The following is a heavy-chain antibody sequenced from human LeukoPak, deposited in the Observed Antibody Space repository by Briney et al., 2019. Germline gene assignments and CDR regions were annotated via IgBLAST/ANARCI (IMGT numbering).Heavy chain of an antibody. J-gene: IGHJ6*03. Sequence: GGPLRLSCAASGFTFSSYSMNWVPQAPGKGLEGVSAISGSGGSTYYADSVKGRFTISRDNSKNTLYLQMNSLRAEDTAVYYCAKDQGAIFGVVIHYYYYMDVWGKGTTVTVSS. CDR2: ISGSGGST. V-gene: IGHV3-23*01. CDR1: GFTFSSYS. CDR3: AKDQGAIFGVVIHYYYYMDV. D-gene: IGHD3-3*01.